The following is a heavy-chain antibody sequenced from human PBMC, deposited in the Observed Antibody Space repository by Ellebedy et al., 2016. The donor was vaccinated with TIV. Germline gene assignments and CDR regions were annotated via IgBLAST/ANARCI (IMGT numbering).Heavy chain of an antibody. J-gene: IGHJ4*02. CDR1: GFSFREYY. D-gene: IGHD3-22*01. Sequence: GGSLRLSCAASGFSFREYYMSWIRQAPGKGLECVAYINHDGAIKYYAAAVRGRFTVSSDNAENSLHLQMNSLRAEDTAVYYCARNRNDFDANGYWNYWGPGAQVTVSS. CDR2: INHDGAIK. V-gene: IGHV3-11*01. CDR3: ARNRNDFDANGYWNY.